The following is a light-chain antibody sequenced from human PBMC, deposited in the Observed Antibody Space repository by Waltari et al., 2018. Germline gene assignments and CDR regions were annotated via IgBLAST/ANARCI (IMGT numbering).Light chain of an antibody. V-gene: IGKV3-11*01. CDR3: HQRHSWPIT. CDR1: QSVFTS. J-gene: IGKJ5*01. Sequence: EIVLPQSPATLSLSPGERATLSCRASQSVFTSLAWYQHKPGQAPRLLTYDASNRATGSPARFRGSGSGTDFTLTISSLEPEDFAVYYCHQRHSWPITFGQGTRLEIK. CDR2: DAS.